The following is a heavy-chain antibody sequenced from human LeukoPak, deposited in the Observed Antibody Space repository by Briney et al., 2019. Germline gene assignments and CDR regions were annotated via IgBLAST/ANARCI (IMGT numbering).Heavy chain of an antibody. CDR1: GLTFSSHW. CDR2: ITNDGSST. V-gene: IGHV3-74*01. J-gene: IGHJ4*02. CDR3: ATQQGGNPAY. Sequence: GGSLRLSCAASGLTFSSHWMHWVRQAPGKGLVWVSRITNDGSSTTYADSVKGRFTISRDNAKNMLYLQVNSLRAEDTAVYCCATQQGGNPAYWGQGTLVTVSS. D-gene: IGHD1-14*01.